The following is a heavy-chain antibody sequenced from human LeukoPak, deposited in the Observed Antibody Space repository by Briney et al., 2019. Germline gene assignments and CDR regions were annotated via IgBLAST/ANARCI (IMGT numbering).Heavy chain of an antibody. J-gene: IGHJ5*02. CDR3: ARAPGGNYLFDP. CDR1: GGSISSGDYY. Sequence: SETLSLTCTVSGGSISSGDYYWSWIRQPPGKGLEWIGYIYYSGSTYYNPSLKSRVTISVDTSKNQFSLKLSSVTAADTAVYYCARAPGGNYLFDPWGQGTLVTVSS. CDR2: IYYSGST. D-gene: IGHD1-7*01. V-gene: IGHV4-30-4*01.